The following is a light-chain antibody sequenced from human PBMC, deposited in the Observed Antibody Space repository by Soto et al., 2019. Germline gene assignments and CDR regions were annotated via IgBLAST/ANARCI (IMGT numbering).Light chain of an antibody. Sequence: QSVLTQPAPESGSPGQSITISCTGTNSDVGGYNYVSWYQQHPGKAPQLMSYEVSYRPSGISNRVSASKSGNTASLTISGLQAEDEADYYCSSYTSSTTYVFGTGTKVTVL. J-gene: IGLJ1*01. CDR1: NSDVGGYNY. CDR3: SSYTSSTTYV. CDR2: EVS. V-gene: IGLV2-14*01.